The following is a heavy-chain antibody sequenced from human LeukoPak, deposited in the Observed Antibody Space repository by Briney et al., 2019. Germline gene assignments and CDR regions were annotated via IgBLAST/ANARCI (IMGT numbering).Heavy chain of an antibody. Sequence: SVKVSCKASGGTFSSYAISWVRQAPGQGLEWMGGIIPIFGTANYAQKFQGRVTITADKSTSTAYMELSSLRSEDTAVYYCARDLSSGWYYFDYGGQGTLVTVSS. J-gene: IGHJ4*02. V-gene: IGHV1-69*06. D-gene: IGHD6-19*01. CDR3: ARDLSSGWYYFDY. CDR2: IIPIFGTA. CDR1: GGTFSSYA.